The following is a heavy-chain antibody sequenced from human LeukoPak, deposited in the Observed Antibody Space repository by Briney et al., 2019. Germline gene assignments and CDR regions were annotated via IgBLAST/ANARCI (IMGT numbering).Heavy chain of an antibody. CDR2: ISGSGDRA. J-gene: IGHJ4*02. Sequence: GGSLRLSCVASGLPIADFAMHWVRQAPGKWLEWVSVISGSGDRAFYADSVKGRFTISRDNSKNTLYLQMNSLRADDTAVYYCASLHDIVVIPDATIDYCGQGTLVTVSS. V-gene: IGHV3-23*01. CDR1: GLPIADFA. D-gene: IGHD2-2*01. CDR3: ASLHDIVVIPDATIDY.